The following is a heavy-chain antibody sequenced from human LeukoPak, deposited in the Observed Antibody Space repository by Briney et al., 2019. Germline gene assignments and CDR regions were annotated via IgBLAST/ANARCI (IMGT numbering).Heavy chain of an antibody. Sequence: SETLSLTCAVYGGSFSGYYWSWIRQPPGKGLEWIGEINHSGSTNYNPSLKSRVTISVDTSKNQFSLELSSVTATDTAVYFCATNRAGTYDRPFDIWGQGTMVTVSS. D-gene: IGHD1-26*01. CDR1: GGSFSGYY. V-gene: IGHV4-34*01. J-gene: IGHJ3*02. CDR2: INHSGST. CDR3: ATNRAGTYDRPFDI.